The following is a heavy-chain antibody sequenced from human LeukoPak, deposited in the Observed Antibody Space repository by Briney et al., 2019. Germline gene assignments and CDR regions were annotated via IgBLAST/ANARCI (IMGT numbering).Heavy chain of an antibody. CDR2: INTNTGNP. D-gene: IGHD5-18*01. CDR3: ARDFWGYGYGDIDY. CDR1: GYTFTSYA. Sequence: ASVKVSCKASGYTFTSYAMNWVRQAPGQGPEWMGWINTNTGNPTYAQGLTGRFVFSLGTSVSTSYLQISSLKAEDTAVYYCARDFWGYGYGDIDYWGQGTLVTVSS. V-gene: IGHV7-4-1*02. J-gene: IGHJ4*02.